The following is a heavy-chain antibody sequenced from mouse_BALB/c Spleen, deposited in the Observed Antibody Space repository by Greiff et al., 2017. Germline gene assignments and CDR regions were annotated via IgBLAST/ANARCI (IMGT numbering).Heavy chain of an antibody. J-gene: IGHJ4*01. CDR2: ISSGGST. CDR3: AREGRGAMDY. V-gene: IGHV5-6-5*01. Sequence: EVQLVESGGGLVKPGGSLKLSCAASGFTFSSYAMSWVRQTPEKRLEWVASISSGGSTYYPDSVKGRFTISRDNARNILYLQMSSLRSEDTAMYYCAREGRGAMDYWGQGTSVTVSS. CDR1: GFTFSSYA.